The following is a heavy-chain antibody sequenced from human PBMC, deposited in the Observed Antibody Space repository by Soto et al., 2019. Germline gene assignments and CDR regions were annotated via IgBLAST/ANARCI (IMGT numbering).Heavy chain of an antibody. CDR3: ARSGYCSGGSCYWNWFDP. D-gene: IGHD2-15*01. V-gene: IGHV1-69*02. CDR1: GGTFSSYT. CDR2: IIPILGIA. Sequence: QVQLVQSGAEVKKPGSSVKVSCKASGGTFSSYTISWVRQAPGQGLEWMGRIIPILGIANYAQKFQGRVTINADKSTSTAYMELSSLRSEYTAVYYCARSGYCSGGSCYWNWFDPWGQGTLVTVSS. J-gene: IGHJ5*02.